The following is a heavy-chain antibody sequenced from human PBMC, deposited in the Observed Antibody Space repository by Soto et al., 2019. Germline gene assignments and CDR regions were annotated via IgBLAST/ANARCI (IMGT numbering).Heavy chain of an antibody. D-gene: IGHD6-25*01. V-gene: IGHV1-69*13. CDR2: IIPIFGTA. J-gene: IGHJ6*02. CDR1: GGTFSSYA. CDR3: AIVEMATIAPEIDYYYYGMDV. Sequence: SVKVSCKASGGTFSSYAISWVRQAPGQGLEWMGGIIPIFGTANYAQKFQGRVTITADESTSTAYMELSSLRSEDTAVYYCAIVEMATIAPEIDYYYYGMDVWGQGTTVTVSS.